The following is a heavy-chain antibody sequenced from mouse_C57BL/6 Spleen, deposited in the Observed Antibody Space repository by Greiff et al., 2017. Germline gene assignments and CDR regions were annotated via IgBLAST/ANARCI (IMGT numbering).Heavy chain of an antibody. Sequence: QVQLQQPGAELVKPGASVKMSCKASGYTFTSYWITWVKQRPGQGLEWIGDIYPGSGSTNYNEKFKSKATLTVDTSSSTAYMQLSSLTSEDSAVDYCARYYYGSSYAMDYWGQGTSVTVSS. CDR3: ARYYYGSSYAMDY. J-gene: IGHJ4*01. CDR2: IYPGSGST. CDR1: GYTFTSYW. D-gene: IGHD1-1*01. V-gene: IGHV1-55*01.